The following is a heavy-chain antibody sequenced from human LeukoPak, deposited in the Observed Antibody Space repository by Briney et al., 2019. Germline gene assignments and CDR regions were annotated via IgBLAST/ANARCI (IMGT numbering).Heavy chain of an antibody. Sequence: GGSLRLSCAASGFTFSSYSMNWVRQAPGKGLEWVSAISGSGGSTYYADSVKGRFTISRDNSKNTLYLQMNSLRAEDTAVYYCAKSPSYYYGSGSYDWFDPWGQGTLVTVSS. CDR3: AKSPSYYYGSGSYDWFDP. J-gene: IGHJ5*02. D-gene: IGHD3-10*01. CDR2: ISGSGGST. V-gene: IGHV3-23*01. CDR1: GFTFSSYS.